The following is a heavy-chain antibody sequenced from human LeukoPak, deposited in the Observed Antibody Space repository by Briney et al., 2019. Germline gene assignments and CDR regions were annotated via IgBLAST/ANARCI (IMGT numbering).Heavy chain of an antibody. V-gene: IGHV1-69*06. Sequence: ASVKVSCKASGGTFSSYAISWVRQAPGQGLEWMGGIIPIFGTANYAQKFQGRVTITADKSTSTAYMELSSLRSEDTAVYYCARVSLYCSSTSCYAYYFDYWGQGTLVTVSS. D-gene: IGHD2-2*01. CDR2: IIPIFGTA. J-gene: IGHJ4*02. CDR1: GGTFSSYA. CDR3: ARVSLYCSSTSCYAYYFDY.